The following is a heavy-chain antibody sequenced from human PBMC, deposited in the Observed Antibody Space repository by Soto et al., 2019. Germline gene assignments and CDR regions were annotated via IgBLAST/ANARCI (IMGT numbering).Heavy chain of an antibody. CDR3: ARRFSGYDFDY. CDR2: VNHSGST. CDR1: GESFSAYH. V-gene: IGHV4-34*01. Sequence: QVQLQQWGAGLLKPSETLSLTCAVYGESFSAYHWSWIRQPPGKGLEWIGEVNHSGSTNYNPSLKGRVTISEDTSKNQCSLKLSSVTAADTAVYYCARRFSGYDFDYWGQGTLVTVSS. D-gene: IGHD5-12*01. J-gene: IGHJ4*02.